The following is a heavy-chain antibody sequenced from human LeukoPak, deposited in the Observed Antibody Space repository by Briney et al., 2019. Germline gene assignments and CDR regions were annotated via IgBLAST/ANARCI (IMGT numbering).Heavy chain of an antibody. Sequence: ASVKVSCKASGGTFSSYAISWVRQAPGQGLEWMGGIIPICGTANYAQKFQGRVTITTDESTSTAYMELSSLRSEDTAVYYCARDLTGGKLDWVYWGQGTLVTVSS. CDR2: IIPICGTA. D-gene: IGHD4-23*01. J-gene: IGHJ4*02. V-gene: IGHV1-69*05. CDR3: ARDLTGGKLDWVY. CDR1: GGTFSSYA.